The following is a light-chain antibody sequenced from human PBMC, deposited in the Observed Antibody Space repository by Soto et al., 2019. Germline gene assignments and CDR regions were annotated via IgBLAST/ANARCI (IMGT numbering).Light chain of an antibody. Sequence: QSALAQPASVSGSPGQSITISCTGTSSDVGAYNSVSWYQQHPHRAPQVIIYKGTQRPSGVSKRFSGSTSGNAASLTISALQTDDEADYFCCSSAPESTYVCGTGTKLTVL. CDR1: SSDVGAYNS. CDR2: KGT. CDR3: CSSAPESTYV. J-gene: IGLJ1*01. V-gene: IGLV2-23*01.